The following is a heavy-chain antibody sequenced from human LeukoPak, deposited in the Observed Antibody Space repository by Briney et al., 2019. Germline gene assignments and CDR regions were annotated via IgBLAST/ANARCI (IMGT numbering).Heavy chain of an antibody. V-gene: IGHV3-23*01. Sequence: GGSLRLSCAASIFTFSSYAMTWVRQAPGKGLEWVSSISGNGGNTYYAGSVKGRFTISRDNSKNTLYLQMNSLRAEDRAVYYCAKQYSDFWSGNPNWGQGTLVTVSS. CDR1: IFTFSSYA. CDR2: ISGNGGNT. J-gene: IGHJ4*02. CDR3: AKQYSDFWSGNPN. D-gene: IGHD3/OR15-3a*01.